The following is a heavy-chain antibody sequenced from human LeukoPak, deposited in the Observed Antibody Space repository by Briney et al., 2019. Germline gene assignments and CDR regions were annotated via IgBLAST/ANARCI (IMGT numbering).Heavy chain of an antibody. Sequence: GGSLRLSCSASGFTFSSYAMHWVRQAPGKGLEYVSAISSNGGSTYYADSVKGRSTISRDNSKNTLYLQMSSLRGEDTAVYFCVTPSGRGSDGFDSWGQGTMVTVSS. V-gene: IGHV3-64D*09. CDR1: GFTFSSYA. D-gene: IGHD2-15*01. J-gene: IGHJ3*02. CDR3: VTPSGRGSDGFDS. CDR2: ISSNGGST.